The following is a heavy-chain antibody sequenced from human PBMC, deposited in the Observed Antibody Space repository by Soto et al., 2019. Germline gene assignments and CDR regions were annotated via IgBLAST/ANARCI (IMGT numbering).Heavy chain of an antibody. D-gene: IGHD6-6*01. CDR1: GGSFSGYY. V-gene: IGHV4-34*01. Sequence: SETLSLTCAVYGGSFSGYYWSWIRQPPGKGLEWIGEINHSGSTNYNPSLKSRVTISVDTSKNQFSLKLSSVTAADTAVYYCASLNGQLGPGSWFDPWGQGTLVTVSS. CDR2: INHSGST. J-gene: IGHJ5*02. CDR3: ASLNGQLGPGSWFDP.